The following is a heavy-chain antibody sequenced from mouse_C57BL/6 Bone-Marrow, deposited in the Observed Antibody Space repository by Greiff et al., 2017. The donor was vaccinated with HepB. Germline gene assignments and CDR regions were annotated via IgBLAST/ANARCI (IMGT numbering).Heavy chain of an antibody. CDR1: GYTFTSYW. CDR2: IYPSDSET. J-gene: IGHJ1*03. V-gene: IGHV1-61*01. D-gene: IGHD1-1*01. CDR3: ARAGQQVVATTGWYFDV. Sequence: QVQLQQPGAELVRPGSSVKLSCKASGYTFTSYWMDWVKQRPGQGLEWIGNIYPSDSETHYNQKFKDKATLTVDKSSSTAYMQLSSLTSEDSAVYYCARAGQQVVATTGWYFDVWGTGTTVTVSS.